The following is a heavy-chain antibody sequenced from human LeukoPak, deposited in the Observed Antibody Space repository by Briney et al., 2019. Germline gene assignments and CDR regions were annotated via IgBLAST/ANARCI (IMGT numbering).Heavy chain of an antibody. V-gene: IGHV1-2*02. CDR1: GYTFTGYY. D-gene: IGHD3-22*01. Sequence: GASVKVSCKASGYTFTGYYMHWVRQAPGQGLEWMGWINPNSGGTNYAQKFQGRVTMTRDTSISTAYMELSRLRSDDTAVYCCARVNYYDTSGYYGDFHYWGQGTLVTVSS. CDR2: INPNSGGT. CDR3: ARVNYYDTSGYYGDFHY. J-gene: IGHJ4*02.